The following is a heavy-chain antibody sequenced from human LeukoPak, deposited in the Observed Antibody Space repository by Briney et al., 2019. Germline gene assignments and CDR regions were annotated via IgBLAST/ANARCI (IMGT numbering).Heavy chain of an antibody. CDR2: INAGNGNT. V-gene: IGHV1-3*01. J-gene: IGHJ4*02. Sequence: ASVKVSCKASGYTFTSYAMHWVRQAPGQRLEWMGWINAGNGNTKYSQKFQGRVTITRDTSASTAYMELSSLRSEDTAVYYCARDHSVAAAGIPFDYWGQGTLVTVSS. D-gene: IGHD6-13*01. CDR1: GYTFTSYA. CDR3: ARDHSVAAAGIPFDY.